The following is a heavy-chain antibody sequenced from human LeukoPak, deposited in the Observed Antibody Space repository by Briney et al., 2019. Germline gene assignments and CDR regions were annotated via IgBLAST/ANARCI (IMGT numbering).Heavy chain of an antibody. J-gene: IGHJ3*02. Sequence: GSLRLSCAASGFTFSSYAMSWVRQAPGKGLEWVSGLSGTGESTYIADSLKGRFTISRDNSRDTLYLQMNSLRAEDTAIYYCAKSQWLVRIDAFDIWGQGTMVTVSS. CDR1: GFTFSSYA. V-gene: IGHV3-23*01. CDR3: AKSQWLVRIDAFDI. D-gene: IGHD5-12*01. CDR2: LSGTGEST.